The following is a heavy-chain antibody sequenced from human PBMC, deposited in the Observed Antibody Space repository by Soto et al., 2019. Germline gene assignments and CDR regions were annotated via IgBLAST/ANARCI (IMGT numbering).Heavy chain of an antibody. D-gene: IGHD1-1*01. V-gene: IGHV4-31*03. CDR1: GGSISSGGYY. Sequence: QVQLQESGPGLVKPSQTLSLTCTVSGGSISSGGYYWSWIRQHPGNGLEWIGYIYYSGSTYYNPSLKSRVTISVDTSKNQFSLKLSSVTAADTAVYYCARDRRSGNWNYGMDVWGQGTTVTVSS. J-gene: IGHJ6*02. CDR2: IYYSGST. CDR3: ARDRRSGNWNYGMDV.